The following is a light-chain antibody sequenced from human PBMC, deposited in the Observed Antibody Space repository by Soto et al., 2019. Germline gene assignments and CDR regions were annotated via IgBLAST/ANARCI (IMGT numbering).Light chain of an antibody. CDR1: SSDVGGYNY. Sequence: QSVLTQPASVSGSPGQSITISCTRTSSDVGGYNYVSWYQQQPGKAPKFMIYDVSNRPSGVSNRLSGSKSGNTASLTISGFQAEDEADYYCCSYTTSNTRQLVFGTVTKVTVL. CDR2: DVS. J-gene: IGLJ1*01. CDR3: CSYTTSNTRQLV. V-gene: IGLV2-14*01.